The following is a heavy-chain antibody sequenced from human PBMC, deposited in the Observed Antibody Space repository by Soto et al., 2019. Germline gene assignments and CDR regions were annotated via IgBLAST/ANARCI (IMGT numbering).Heavy chain of an antibody. CDR1: GFSFSDYW. CDR2: VKQDGSEK. CDR3: AAGRWMVRY. V-gene: IGHV3-7*05. Sequence: ESGGGLVQPGGSLRVSCETSGFSFSDYWMSWVRQSPGKGMEWVANVKQDGSEKNYVDSVKGRFSISRDNARKSVYPQMNSLRGEDTAVYHCAAGRWMVRYWGQGTLVTVSS. D-gene: IGHD6-19*01. J-gene: IGHJ4*02.